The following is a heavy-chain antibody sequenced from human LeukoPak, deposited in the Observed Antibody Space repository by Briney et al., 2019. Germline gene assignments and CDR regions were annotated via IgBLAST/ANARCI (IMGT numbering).Heavy chain of an antibody. J-gene: IGHJ4*02. V-gene: IGHV4-39*07. CDR2: IYYRGST. CDR1: GGSISSTIYY. D-gene: IGHD3-16*01. Sequence: SETLSLTCTVSGGSISSTIYYWGWIRQPPGKGLEWIGSIYYRGSTYYNPSLKSRVAISVDTSKNQFSLKLSSVTAADTAVYYCARDSGSYSSTDYYFDYWGQGTLVTVSS. CDR3: ARDSGSYSSTDYYFDY.